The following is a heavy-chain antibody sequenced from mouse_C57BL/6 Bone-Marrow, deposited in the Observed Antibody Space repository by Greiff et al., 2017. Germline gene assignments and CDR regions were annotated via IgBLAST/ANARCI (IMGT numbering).Heavy chain of an antibody. CDR1: GYTFTSYW. CDR3: ARKRSSSDWYFDV. Sequence: QVQLKQSGAELVKPGASVKLSCKASGYTFTSYWMHWVKQRPGQGLEWIGMIHPNSGSTNYNEKFKSKATLTVDKSSSTAYMQLSSLTSEDSAVYYCARKRSSSDWYFDVWGTGTTVTVSS. V-gene: IGHV1-64*01. J-gene: IGHJ1*03. CDR2: IHPNSGST. D-gene: IGHD1-1*01.